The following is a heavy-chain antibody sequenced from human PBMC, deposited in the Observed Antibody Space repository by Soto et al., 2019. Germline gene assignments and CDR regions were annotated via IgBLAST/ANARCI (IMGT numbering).Heavy chain of an antibody. Sequence: PGGSLRLSCVASGFTFSDYAMSWVRQAPGKGLEWVSAISGRDFKIHYADYVKGRFTISRDDSENTVYLKMNSLRAGDTAVFYCAKHTATPHSYYYGLDVWGQGTRVTVSS. CDR1: GFTFSDYA. J-gene: IGHJ6*02. CDR3: AKHTATPHSYYYGLDV. D-gene: IGHD2-2*02. V-gene: IGHV3-23*01. CDR2: ISGRDFKI.